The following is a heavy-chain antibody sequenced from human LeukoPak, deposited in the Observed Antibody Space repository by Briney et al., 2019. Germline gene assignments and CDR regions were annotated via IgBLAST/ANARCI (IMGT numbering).Heavy chain of an antibody. V-gene: IGHV3-20*03. CDR1: GFTCDDYG. D-gene: IGHD3-10*01. CDR2: LNWDGGRT. Sequence: GGSLRFSAAASGFTCDDYGMSWVRQAQGQGLEGVSGLNWDGGRTGYADSVKGRFTISRDNAKKSLYVQMNSLRAEDTALYYCAREYYGSGSYYNVGYWGQGTLVTVSS. J-gene: IGHJ4*02. CDR3: AREYYGSGSYYNVGY.